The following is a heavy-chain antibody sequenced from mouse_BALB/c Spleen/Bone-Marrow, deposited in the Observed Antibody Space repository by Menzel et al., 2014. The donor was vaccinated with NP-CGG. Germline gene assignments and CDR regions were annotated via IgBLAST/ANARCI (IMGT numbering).Heavy chain of an antibody. V-gene: IGHV7-1*02. CDR3: ARDAGTRAMDY. D-gene: IGHD4-1*01. CDR2: SRNKANDYTT. J-gene: IGHJ4*01. Sequence: EVKLVESGGGLVQPGGSLRLSCATSGFTFSDFYMEWVRQPPGKRLEWIAASRNKANDYTTEYSASVQGRFIVSRDTSQSIFYLQMKALRAEDTAIYYCARDAGTRAMDYWGQGTSVTVSS. CDR1: GFTFSDFY.